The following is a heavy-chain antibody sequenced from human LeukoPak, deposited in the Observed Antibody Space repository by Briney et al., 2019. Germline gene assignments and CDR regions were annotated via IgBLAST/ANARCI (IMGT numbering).Heavy chain of an antibody. CDR2: VYPSGSP. CDR1: GDSVASGTSY. J-gene: IGHJ4*02. CDR3: ARVFWQSGGYFDY. Sequence: SETLSLTCTVSGDSVASGTSYWTWIRQPAGKGLEWMGRVYPSGSPDYNPSVKSRLSISIDTSKNQFSLDLTSITAADTAVYYCARVFWQSGGYFDYWGQGILVTVSS. V-gene: IGHV4-61*02. D-gene: IGHD2-15*01.